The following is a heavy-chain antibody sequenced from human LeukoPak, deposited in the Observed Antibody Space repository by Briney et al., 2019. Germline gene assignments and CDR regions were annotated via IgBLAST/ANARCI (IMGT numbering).Heavy chain of an antibody. Sequence: GGSLRLSCAASGFTFSSYWMHWVRQAPGKGLVWFSRIKSDGNTNYADSVKGRFTISRDNAKNTVSLQMNSLRAEDTGVYYCARAPSEIGGYYPEYFRHWGQGTLVTVSS. D-gene: IGHD3-22*01. CDR3: ARAPSEIGGYYPEYFRH. CDR2: IKSDGNT. V-gene: IGHV3-74*01. J-gene: IGHJ1*01. CDR1: GFTFSSYW.